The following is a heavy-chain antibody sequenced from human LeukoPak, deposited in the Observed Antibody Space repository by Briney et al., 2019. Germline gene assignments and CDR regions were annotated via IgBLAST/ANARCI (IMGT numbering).Heavy chain of an antibody. Sequence: GRSLRLSCAASGFTFSSYGMHWVRQAPGKGLEWVAVIWYDGTNKYYADSVKGRFTISRDNGKNTLYLQMNSLRGEDTAVYYCARGYTFTSNWFDPWGQGTLVTVSA. V-gene: IGHV3-33*08. D-gene: IGHD6-13*01. CDR2: IWYDGTNK. CDR1: GFTFSSYG. CDR3: ARGYTFTSNWFDP. J-gene: IGHJ5*02.